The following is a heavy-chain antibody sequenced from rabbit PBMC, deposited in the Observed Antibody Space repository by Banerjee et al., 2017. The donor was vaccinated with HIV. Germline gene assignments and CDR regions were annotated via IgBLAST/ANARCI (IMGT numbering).Heavy chain of an antibody. CDR1: GFTLSRYW. Sequence: QSLEESGGDLVKPGASLTLTCTAAGFTLSRYWMCWVRQAPGKGLEWIAYIYPDYGTTDYANWVNGRFTISSDNAQNTVFLQMTSLTAADTATYFCARGTYGYAGGGYAINYFNLWGPGTLVTVS. D-gene: IGHD8-1*01. CDR2: IYPDYGTT. CDR3: ARGTYGYAGGGYAINYFNL. J-gene: IGHJ4*01. V-gene: IGHV1S40*01.